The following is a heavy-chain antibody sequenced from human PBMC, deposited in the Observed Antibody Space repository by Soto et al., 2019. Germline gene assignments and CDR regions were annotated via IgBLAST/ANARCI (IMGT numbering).Heavy chain of an antibody. Sequence: SETLPLTCTVSGGSISSGGYYWSWIRQHPGKGLEWIGYIYYSGSTYYNPSLKSRVTISVDTSKNQFSLKLSSVTAADTAVYYCARDRGCSGGSCFDYWGQGTLVTVSS. CDR3: ARDRGCSGGSCFDY. CDR2: IYYSGST. CDR1: GGSISSGGYY. J-gene: IGHJ4*02. D-gene: IGHD2-15*01. V-gene: IGHV4-31*03.